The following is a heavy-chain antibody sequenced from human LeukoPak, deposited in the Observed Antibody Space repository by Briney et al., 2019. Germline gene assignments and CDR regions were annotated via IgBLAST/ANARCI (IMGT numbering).Heavy chain of an antibody. Sequence: GGSLRLSCAASGFTFSTYAMHWVRQAPGKGLEYVSAISSNGQSTYYADSVKGRFTISRDNSENTVYLQMGSLRAEDMAVYYCAKVTGIWYWDYWGQGTLVTVSS. D-gene: IGHD6-13*01. J-gene: IGHJ4*02. CDR3: AKVTGIWYWDY. CDR2: ISSNGQST. CDR1: GFTFSTYA. V-gene: IGHV3-64*02.